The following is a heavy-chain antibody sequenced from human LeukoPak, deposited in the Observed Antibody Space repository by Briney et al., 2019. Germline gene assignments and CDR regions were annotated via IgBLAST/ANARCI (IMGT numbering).Heavy chain of an antibody. J-gene: IGHJ4*02. CDR2: IIPIFGTA. CDR1: GGTFSSYA. D-gene: IGHD3-10*01. V-gene: IGHV1-69*13. Sequence: SVKVSCKASGGTFSSYAISWVRQAPGQGLEWMGGIIPIFGTANYAQKFQGRVTITADESTSTAYMELSSLRSEDTAVYYCARGLYGSGSYSQSTYWGQGTLVTVSS. CDR3: ARGLYGSGSYSQSTY.